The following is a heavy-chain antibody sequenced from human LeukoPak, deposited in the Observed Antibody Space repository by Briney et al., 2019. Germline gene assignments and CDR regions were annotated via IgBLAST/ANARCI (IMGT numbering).Heavy chain of an antibody. V-gene: IGHV1-2*06. CDR1: GYTFTGYY. Sequence: ASVKVSCKASGYTFTGYYMHWVRQAPGQGLEWMGRINPNSGGTNYAQKFQGRVTMTRDTSISTAYMELSRLRSDDTAAYYCAREGYSGYGGEKGFDYWGQGTLVTVSS. J-gene: IGHJ4*02. D-gene: IGHD5-12*01. CDR3: AREGYSGYGGEKGFDY. CDR2: INPNSGGT.